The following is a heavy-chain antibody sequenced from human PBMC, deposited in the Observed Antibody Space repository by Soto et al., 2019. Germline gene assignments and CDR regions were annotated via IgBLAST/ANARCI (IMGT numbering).Heavy chain of an antibody. CDR3: VRDRSRPAAMDY. CDR1: GFDISRYW. D-gene: IGHD2-2*01. V-gene: IGHV3-7*01. CDR2: IRQDGSEQ. Sequence: GGSLRLSCAASGFDISRYWMSWVRQAPGKGLEWVANIRQDGSEQFSVDSVKGRFTLSRDNAKNLLHLQMDSLRVEDTAVYYCVRDRSRPAAMDYWGQGALVTVSS. J-gene: IGHJ4*02.